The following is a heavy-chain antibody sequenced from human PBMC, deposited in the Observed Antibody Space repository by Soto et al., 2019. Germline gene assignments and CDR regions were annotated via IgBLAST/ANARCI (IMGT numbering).Heavy chain of an antibody. CDR1: GDSISSSSYY. CDR3: ARDSFGDHNWFDP. Sequence: QLQLQESGPGLVKPSETLSLTCTVSGDSISSSSYYWGWIRQPPGKGLEWIGSIYFGGSTYYKPSLKSRVTISVDTSKNQFSLKLRSVTAAETAVYYCARDSFGDHNWFDPWGQGTLVTVSS. J-gene: IGHJ5*02. D-gene: IGHD3-10*01. CDR2: IYFGGST. V-gene: IGHV4-39*02.